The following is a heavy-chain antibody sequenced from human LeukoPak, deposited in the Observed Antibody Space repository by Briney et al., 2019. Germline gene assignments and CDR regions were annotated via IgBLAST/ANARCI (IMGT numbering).Heavy chain of an antibody. CDR3: AKAYYYDSSGLIYFDY. CDR2: ISWNSGSI. Sequence: PGGPLRLSCAASGFTFDDYAMHWVRQAPGKGLEWVSGISWNSGSIGYADSVKGRFTVSRDNAKNSLYLQMNSLRAEDTALYYCAKAYYYDSSGLIYFDYWGQGTLVTVSS. V-gene: IGHV3-9*01. D-gene: IGHD3-22*01. J-gene: IGHJ4*02. CDR1: GFTFDDYA.